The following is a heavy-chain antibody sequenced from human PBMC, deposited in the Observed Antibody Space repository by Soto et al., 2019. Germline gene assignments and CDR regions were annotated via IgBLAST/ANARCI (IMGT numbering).Heavy chain of an antibody. CDR1: GYTFTSYG. CDR3: AKVRDGDC. J-gene: IGHJ4*02. Sequence: QVHLVQSGAEVKKPGASVKVSCKASGYTFTSYGITWVRQAPGQGLEWMGWISAHNGNTDYAQTLLGRVMVTRDTSTSAAYRELRCLISDDTVVYYCAKVRDGDCWGQGALVTVSS. V-gene: IGHV1-18*01. CDR2: ISAHNGNT.